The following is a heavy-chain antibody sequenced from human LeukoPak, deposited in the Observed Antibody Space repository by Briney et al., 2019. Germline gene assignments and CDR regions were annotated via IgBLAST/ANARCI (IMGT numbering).Heavy chain of an antibody. V-gene: IGHV3-9*01. Sequence: QTGGSLRLCCAASGFTFDDYAMQWGRQAPGKGLELVSGIHWNSGSISYADSVKGRFTISRDNAKNSLYLQMNSLRAEDTALYYCAKDLYSSSWLIYNGMDVWGQGTTVTVSS. D-gene: IGHD6-13*01. CDR3: AKDLYSSSWLIYNGMDV. CDR1: GFTFDDYA. J-gene: IGHJ6*02. CDR2: IHWNSGSI.